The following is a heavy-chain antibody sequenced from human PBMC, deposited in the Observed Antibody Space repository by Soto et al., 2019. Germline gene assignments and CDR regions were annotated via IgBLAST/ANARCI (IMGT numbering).Heavy chain of an antibody. CDR3: AVVPAAADNWFDP. CDR1: GFTFSSYA. D-gene: IGHD2-2*01. V-gene: IGHV3-23*04. CDR2: ISGSGGST. J-gene: IGHJ5*02. Sequence: EVQLVESGGGLVQPGGSLRLSCAASGFTFSSYAMSWVRQAPGKGLEWVSAISGSGGSTYYADSVKGRFTISRDNSKNTLNLQMNSVRAEDTAVYYCAVVPAAADNWFDPWGQGTLVTVSS.